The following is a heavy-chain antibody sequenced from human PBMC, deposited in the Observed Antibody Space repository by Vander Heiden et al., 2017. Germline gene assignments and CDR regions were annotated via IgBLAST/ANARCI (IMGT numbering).Heavy chain of an antibody. Sequence: EVQVLDSGGGLVQPGWSLRLYCAASGFTFRTYASSWVRQAPGKGLEWVSAISGSGGSTYYGDSGKGRFTISRDNSKNTLYLQMNSLRDDDTAVYYCAGQNSGSYKYWGQGTLVTVSS. D-gene: IGHD1-26*01. CDR2: ISGSGGST. CDR3: AGQNSGSYKY. CDR1: GFTFRTYA. J-gene: IGHJ4*02. V-gene: IGHV3-23*01.